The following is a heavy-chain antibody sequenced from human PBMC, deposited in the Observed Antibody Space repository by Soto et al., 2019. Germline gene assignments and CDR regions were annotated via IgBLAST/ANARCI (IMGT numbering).Heavy chain of an antibody. J-gene: IGHJ6*02. V-gene: IGHV4-30-4*01. CDR1: GGSIRSGDYY. D-gene: IGHD3-22*01. Sequence: QVQLQESGPGLVKPSQTLSLTCTVSGGSIRSGDYYWSWIRQPPGKRLEWIGYIYYSGSTYYNPSLKSRVTISVDTSNNQFSLRLSAVTAADTAVYYCARERGCSYYDSSGYLYGMDVWGQWTTVTVSS. CDR3: ARERGCSYYDSSGYLYGMDV. CDR2: IYYSGST.